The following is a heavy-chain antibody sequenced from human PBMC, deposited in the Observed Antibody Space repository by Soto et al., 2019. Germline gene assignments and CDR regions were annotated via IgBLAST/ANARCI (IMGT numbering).Heavy chain of an antibody. Sequence: QVHLVQSGAEVKKPGASVKVSCKASGYTFPSYGISWIRQAPGQGLVWMGWISAHNGHTKYTQNFQGRVTMTTDISTSTAHMELRGLRSDDTAVYSCAADGGGWPAPWGQGTLATVSP. CDR1: GYTFPSYG. CDR3: AADGGGWPAP. D-gene: IGHD6-19*01. CDR2: ISAHNGHT. J-gene: IGHJ5*02. V-gene: IGHV1-18*01.